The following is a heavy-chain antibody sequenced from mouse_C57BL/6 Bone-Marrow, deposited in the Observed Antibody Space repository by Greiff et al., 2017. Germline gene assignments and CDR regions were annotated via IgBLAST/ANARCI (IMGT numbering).Heavy chain of an antibody. V-gene: IGHV1-55*01. CDR3: ARRWFAD. J-gene: IGHJ3*01. CDR1: GYTFTSYW. Sequence: QVQLQQPGAELVKPGASVKLSCKASGYTFTSYWITWVKQRPGQGLEWIGDIYPGSGSTNYNEKFKGKATLTVDTSSSTAYMQLSSLTSEDSAVYYCARRWFADWGQGTLVTVSA. CDR2: IYPGSGST.